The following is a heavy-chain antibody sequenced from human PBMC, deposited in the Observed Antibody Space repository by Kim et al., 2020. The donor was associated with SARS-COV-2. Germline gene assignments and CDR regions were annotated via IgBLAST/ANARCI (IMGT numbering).Heavy chain of an antibody. V-gene: IGHV3-30*04. D-gene: IGHD6-13*01. CDR1: GFTFSSYA. Sequence: GGSLRLSCAASGFTFSSYAMHWVRQAPGKGLEWVAVISYDGSNKYYADSVKGRFTISRDNSKNTLYLQMNSLRAEDTAVYYCARETASQYSSSWYIWSRTNYYGMDGWGQGTTVTVSS. CDR3: ARETASQYSSSWYIWSRTNYYGMDG. J-gene: IGHJ6*02. CDR2: ISYDGSNK.